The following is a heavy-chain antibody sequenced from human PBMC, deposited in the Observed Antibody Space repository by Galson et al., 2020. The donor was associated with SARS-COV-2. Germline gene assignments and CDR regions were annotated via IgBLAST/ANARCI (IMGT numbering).Heavy chain of an antibody. CDR2: INPNRGAT. D-gene: IGHD3-16*02. Sequence: ASVKVSCKASGYTFAAYSLHWVRPAPGQGLEWVGWINPNRGATNYSQKFWGRVTMTRDLSISTAYLELSSLRFDDAAIYYCARMAYDYVWGSSRYTGSGMDVWGQGTTVTVSS. V-gene: IGHV1-2*02. CDR3: ARMAYDYVWGSSRYTGSGMDV. J-gene: IGHJ6*02. CDR1: GYTFAAYS.